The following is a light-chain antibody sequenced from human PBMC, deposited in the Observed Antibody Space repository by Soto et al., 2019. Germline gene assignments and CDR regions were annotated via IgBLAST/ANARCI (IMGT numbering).Light chain of an antibody. V-gene: IGKV3-15*01. J-gene: IGKJ4*01. CDR3: QQYHTWPIT. CDR1: QGVSRK. CDR2: GAS. Sequence: DIVMTQSPATLSVAPGERVTFSCRASQGVSRKLAWYQHKPGQAPRLLISGASTGATGIPARFSGSGSGTAFTLTISSRQSEDCAIYYCQQYHTWPITFGGGTKVEIK.